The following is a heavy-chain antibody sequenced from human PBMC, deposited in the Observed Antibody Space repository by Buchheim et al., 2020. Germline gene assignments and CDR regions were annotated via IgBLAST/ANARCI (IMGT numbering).Heavy chain of an antibody. CDR1: GGSFSGYY. CDR2: INHSGST. J-gene: IGHJ4*02. V-gene: IGHV4-34*01. Sequence: QVQLQQWGAGLLKPSETLSLTCAVYGGSFSGYYWSWIRQPPGKGLEWIGEINHSGSTNYNPSLKSRVTISVDTSKNQFSLTLSSVTAADTAVYYCARGLRYYSYGPFDYWGQGTL. CDR3: ARGLRYYSYGPFDY. D-gene: IGHD5-18*01.